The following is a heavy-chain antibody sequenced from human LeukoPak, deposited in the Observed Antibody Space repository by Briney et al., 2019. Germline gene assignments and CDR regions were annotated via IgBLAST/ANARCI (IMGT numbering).Heavy chain of an antibody. Sequence: GGSLRLSCAASGFTFSSYAMSWVRQAPGKGLEWVSAISGSGGSTYYADSVKGRFTISRDNSKNTMYLQMNSQRAKDTSVYYCAKSLLEYSPYDYWGQGTLVTVSS. CDR1: GFTFSSYA. CDR3: AKSLLEYSPYDY. J-gene: IGHJ4*02. V-gene: IGHV3-23*01. D-gene: IGHD2-15*01. CDR2: ISGSGGST.